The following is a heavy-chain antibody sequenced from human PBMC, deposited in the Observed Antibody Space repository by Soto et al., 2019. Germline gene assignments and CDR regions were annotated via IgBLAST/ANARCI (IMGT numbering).Heavy chain of an antibody. V-gene: IGHV3-11*01. D-gene: IGHD1-20*01. Sequence: GGSLRLSCAASGFTFSDYYMSWIRQAPGKGLEWVSYISSSGSTIYYADSVKGRFTISRDNAKNSLYLQMNSLRAEDTAVYYFSRAYWDFPITPVYYYYYMDVWGKGTTVTVSS. J-gene: IGHJ6*03. CDR1: GFTFSDYY. CDR2: ISSSGSTI. CDR3: SRAYWDFPITPVYYYYYMDV.